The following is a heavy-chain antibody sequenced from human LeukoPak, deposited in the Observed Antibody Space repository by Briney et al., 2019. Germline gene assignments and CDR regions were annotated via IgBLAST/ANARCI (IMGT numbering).Heavy chain of an antibody. Sequence: PSETLSLTCTVSGGSISSYYWSWIRQPPGKGLEWIGYIYYSGSTNYNPSLKSRVTISVDTSKNQFSLKLGSVTAADTAVYYCARGTRDPYCSSTSCYLRAYYGMDVWGQGTTVTVSS. V-gene: IGHV4-59*01. CDR1: GGSISSYY. D-gene: IGHD2-2*01. CDR2: IYYSGST. CDR3: ARGTRDPYCSSTSCYLRAYYGMDV. J-gene: IGHJ6*02.